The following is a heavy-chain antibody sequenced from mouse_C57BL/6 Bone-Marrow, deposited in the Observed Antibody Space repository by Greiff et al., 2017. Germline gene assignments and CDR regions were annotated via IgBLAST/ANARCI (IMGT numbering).Heavy chain of an antibody. CDR2: INPGSGGT. CDR1: GYAFTNYF. V-gene: IGHV1-54*01. D-gene: IGHD1-1*01. Sequence: QVQLKESGPELVRPGTSVKVSCKASGYAFTNYFIEWVQQRPGQGLEWIGVINPGSGGTKYNEKFKGKATLTADKSSSTADMQLSSLSSEVSAVYFCASRTSTTVVAREVLYAMDYWGQGASVTVAS. J-gene: IGHJ4*01. CDR3: ASRTSTTVVAREVLYAMDY.